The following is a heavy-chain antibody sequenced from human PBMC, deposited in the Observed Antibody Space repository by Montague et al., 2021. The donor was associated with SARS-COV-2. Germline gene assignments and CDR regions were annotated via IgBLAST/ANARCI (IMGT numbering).Heavy chain of an antibody. CDR2: IDWDDDT. D-gene: IGHD1-26*01. CDR1: GFSLSTSGMC. J-gene: IGHJ3*02. Sequence: VKPTQTLTLTCTFPGFSLSTSGMCVSWIRQPPGKALEWLALIDWDDDTYYSTSLKTRLTISKDTSKNQVVLTMTNMDPVDTATYYCARIWGATRGDAFDIWGQGTMVTVSS. V-gene: IGHV2-70*01. CDR3: ARIWGATRGDAFDI.